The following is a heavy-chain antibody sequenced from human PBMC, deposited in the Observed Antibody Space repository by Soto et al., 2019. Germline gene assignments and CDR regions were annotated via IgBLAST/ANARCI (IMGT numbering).Heavy chain of an antibody. CDR2: IYYDGSNK. CDR1: GFTFSGYG. CDR3: ATHRRAWPTGFIDY. Sequence: GGSLRLSCAASGFTFSGYGMHWVRQAPGKGLEWVAIIYYDGSNKYYADSVKGRFTISKDNSKNTLYLQMNSLTAEDTAVYYCATHRRAWPTGFIDYWGHGTLVTVSS. V-gene: IGHV3-33*01. D-gene: IGHD4-17*01. J-gene: IGHJ4*01.